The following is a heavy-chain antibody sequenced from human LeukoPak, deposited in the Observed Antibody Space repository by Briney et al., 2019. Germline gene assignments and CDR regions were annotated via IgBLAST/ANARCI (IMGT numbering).Heavy chain of an antibody. D-gene: IGHD3-10*01. CDR1: GGSFSGYY. J-gene: IGHJ3*02. V-gene: IGHV4-34*01. CDR2: INHSGST. CDR3: ARPHNFYYYGSGKAFDI. Sequence: SETLSLTCAVYGGSFSGYYWSWIRQPPGKGLEWIGEINHSGSTNYNPSLKSRVTISVDTSKNQFSLKLSSVTAADTAVYYCARPHNFYYYGSGKAFDIWSQGTMVTVSS.